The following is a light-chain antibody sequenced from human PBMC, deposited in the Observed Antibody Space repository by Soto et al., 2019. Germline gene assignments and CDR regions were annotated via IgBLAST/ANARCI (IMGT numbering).Light chain of an antibody. CDR2: EVN. CDR3: SSYTSISTSYV. Sequence: QSALTQPASVSGSPGQSITISCTGTSSDGGSYNYVSWFQQHPGKAPKLMIYEVNNRSSGVSDRFFGSKSGNTASLTISGLQAEDEADYYCSSYTSISTSYVFGTGTKLTVL. V-gene: IGLV2-14*01. J-gene: IGLJ1*01. CDR1: SSDGGSYNY.